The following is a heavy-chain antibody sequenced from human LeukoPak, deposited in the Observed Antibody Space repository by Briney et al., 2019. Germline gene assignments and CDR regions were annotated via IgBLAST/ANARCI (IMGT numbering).Heavy chain of an antibody. D-gene: IGHD4-17*01. CDR1: GFTFSSYS. V-gene: IGHV3-21*01. Sequence: MSWESLRLSCAASGFTFSSYSMNWVRQAPGKGLEWVSSVSSSSSYIYYADSVKGRFTISRDNAKNSLYLQMNSLRAEDTAVYYCARDQYGDTVTTVETFDPWGQGTLVTVSS. CDR2: VSSSSSYI. CDR3: ARDQYGDTVTTVETFDP. J-gene: IGHJ5*02.